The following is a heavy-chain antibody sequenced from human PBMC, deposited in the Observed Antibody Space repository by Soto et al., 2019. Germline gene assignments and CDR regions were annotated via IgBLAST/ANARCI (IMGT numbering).Heavy chain of an antibody. V-gene: IGHV4-4*02. CDR2: IYHSGST. D-gene: IGHD3-10*01. CDR1: GGSISSSNW. J-gene: IGHJ4*02. Sequence: SETLSLTCAVSGGSISSSNWWTWVRQPPGKGLEWIGEIYHSGSTNYNPSLKSRVTISIDKSKNQFSLKLSSVTAADTALYYCARRTYYYGSGSSLFDYWRQGTLVTVPQ. CDR3: ARRTYYYGSGSSLFDY.